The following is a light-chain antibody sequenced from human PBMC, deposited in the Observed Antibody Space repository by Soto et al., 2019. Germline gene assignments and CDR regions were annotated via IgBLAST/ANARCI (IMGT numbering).Light chain of an antibody. J-gene: IGKJ3*01. CDR1: QSLLHSNGYNY. Sequence: DIVMTQSPLSLPVTPGEPASISCRSSQSLLHSNGYNYLDWYLQKPGQSPQLLIYLGSNRASGVPDMFSGSGSGTDFTLKISRVEAEDVGVYYCMQALQTPFTFCPGTKVDIK. V-gene: IGKV2-28*01. CDR2: LGS. CDR3: MQALQTPFT.